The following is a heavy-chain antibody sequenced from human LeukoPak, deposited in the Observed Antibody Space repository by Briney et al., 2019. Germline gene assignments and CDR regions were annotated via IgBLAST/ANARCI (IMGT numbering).Heavy chain of an antibody. CDR1: AASTNSVDNT. V-gene: IGHV4-30-4*08. D-gene: IGHD2-2*01. J-gene: IGHJ4*02. CDR2: TYYAGTT. CDR3: ARVGCVTTTCFLDGHFES. Sequence: SQTLSLTSTVSAASTNSVDNTSSWIRPSPRGGLQWIGHTYYAGTTYYNPSLKGLANIAIHTSKSHFSLRLSSLSAADTAVYYCARVGCVTTTCFLDGHFESWGQGTLVTVSS.